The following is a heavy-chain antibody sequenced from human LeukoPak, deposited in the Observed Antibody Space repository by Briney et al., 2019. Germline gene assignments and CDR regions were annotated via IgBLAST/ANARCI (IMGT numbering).Heavy chain of an antibody. Sequence: GGSLRLSCAGSGFIFSRYWMHWVREGPGKGLMWVSGINTDGSDTRYADFVKGRFTISRDNAKNTLHLKLNSLRAQATAMYYCAGDFKDLSPWGLGTLVTVSP. CDR3: AGDFKDLSP. D-gene: IGHD2/OR15-2a*01. V-gene: IGHV3-74*01. CDR2: INTDGSDT. J-gene: IGHJ5*02. CDR1: GFIFSRYW.